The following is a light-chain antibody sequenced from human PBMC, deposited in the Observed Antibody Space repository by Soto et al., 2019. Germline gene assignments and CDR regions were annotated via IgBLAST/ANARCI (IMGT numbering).Light chain of an antibody. CDR1: SSDGDDYKD. Sequence: QSVLTQPASVSGSPGQSITISCTGISSDGDDYKDVSWYQQHPGKAPKLTIYEVTYRPSGVSNRFSGSKSGNTASLTISGLEAEDEADYYCSSYTSTSTVFGTGTKLTVL. J-gene: IGLJ1*01. CDR2: EVT. V-gene: IGLV2-14*01. CDR3: SSYTSTSTV.